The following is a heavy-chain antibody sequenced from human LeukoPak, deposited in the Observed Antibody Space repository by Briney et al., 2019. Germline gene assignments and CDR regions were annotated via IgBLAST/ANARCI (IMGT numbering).Heavy chain of an antibody. Sequence: PSETLSLTCTVSGGSISDSYWGWIRHPREKGLEWIGNIYYSGSTKYNPSLMSRVTISIDTSKNQFSLKLSSVSAADSAVYYCARRIQENRMTTANNWFDPWGQGTLVTVSS. CDR1: GGSISDSY. V-gene: IGHV4-59*08. CDR2: IYYSGST. J-gene: IGHJ5*02. D-gene: IGHD4-17*01. CDR3: ARRIQENRMTTANNWFDP.